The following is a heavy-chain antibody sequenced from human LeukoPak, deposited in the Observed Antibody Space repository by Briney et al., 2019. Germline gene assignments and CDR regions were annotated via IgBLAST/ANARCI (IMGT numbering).Heavy chain of an antibody. J-gene: IGHJ4*02. CDR2: ISGSGGNT. CDR3: AKGRNDYGDAALNY. D-gene: IGHD4-17*01. CDR1: GFTFSSYC. Sequence: GGSLRLSCAAAGFTFSSYCMAWVRQAPGKGLEWVSSISGSGGNTYYADSVKGRFTISRDNSKNTLYLQMNSLRAEDTAGYYCAKGRNDYGDAALNYWGQGTLVTVSS. V-gene: IGHV3-23*01.